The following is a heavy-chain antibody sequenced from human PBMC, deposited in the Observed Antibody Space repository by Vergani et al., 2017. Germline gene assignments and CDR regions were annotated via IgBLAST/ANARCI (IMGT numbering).Heavy chain of an antibody. V-gene: IGHV3-23*01. CDR3: ARDFQWGSGDGWDYFDY. J-gene: IGHJ4*02. Sequence: EVHLLESGGGQVEAGGSLRLSCVASGFTFSNSAMSWVRQTSGKGLEWVSAISGHGDRTYYADSVKGRFTISRDNSKNTLYLQMNSLRAEDTAVYYCARDFQWGSGDGWDYFDYWGQGTLVTVSS. D-gene: IGHD1-26*01. CDR2: ISGHGDRT. CDR1: GFTFSNSA.